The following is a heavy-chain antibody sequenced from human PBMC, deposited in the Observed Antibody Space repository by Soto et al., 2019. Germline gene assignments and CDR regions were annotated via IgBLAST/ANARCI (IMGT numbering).Heavy chain of an antibody. V-gene: IGHV4-34*01. Sequence: SETLSLTCAVYGGSFSGYYWSWIRQPPGKGLEWIGEINHSGSTNYNPSLKSRVTISVDTSKNQFSLKMSSVTASDTAVYYCARCPVLLWFGELLKCRWFDPWGQGTLVTVSS. CDR3: ARCPVLLWFGELLKCRWFDP. J-gene: IGHJ5*02. D-gene: IGHD3-10*01. CDR1: GGSFSGYY. CDR2: INHSGST.